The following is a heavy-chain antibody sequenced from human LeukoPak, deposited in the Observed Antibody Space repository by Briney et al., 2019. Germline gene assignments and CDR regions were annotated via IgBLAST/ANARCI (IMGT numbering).Heavy chain of an antibody. D-gene: IGHD1-14*01. Sequence: SETLSLTCAVSGGSITTTSFSWAWLRQPPGQDLEWIATISSSGEAYYHPSLMSRVTISIDTSKNQFSLDLTSVTAADTGLFYCAKFKPRTGFDYWGQGILVIVSS. CDR1: GGSITTTSFS. CDR3: AKFKPRTGFDY. J-gene: IGHJ4*02. CDR2: ISSSGEA. V-gene: IGHV4-39*01.